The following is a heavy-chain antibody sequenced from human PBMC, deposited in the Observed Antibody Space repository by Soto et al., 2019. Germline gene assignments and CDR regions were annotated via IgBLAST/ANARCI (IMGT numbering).Heavy chain of an antibody. V-gene: IGHV3-30-3*01. D-gene: IGHD5-18*01. CDR1: GLTFSSYS. CDR3: VSFEAAMDLKEENDY. J-gene: IGHJ4*02. CDR2: ISYDGSNK. Sequence: QVQLVESGGGVVQPGRSLRLSCAASGLTFSSYSMHWVRQAPGKGLEWVAFISYDGSNKYCADSVKGRFTTSRDNSKNTLYLQMSSLRVEDTAVYYCVSFEAAMDLKEENDYWGQGTLVTVSS.